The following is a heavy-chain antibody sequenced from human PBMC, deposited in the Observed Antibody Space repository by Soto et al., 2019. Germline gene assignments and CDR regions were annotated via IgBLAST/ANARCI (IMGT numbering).Heavy chain of an antibody. CDR3: ARSQLDRFDP. J-gene: IGHJ5*02. V-gene: IGHV5-10-1*01. CDR1: GFSFTAYW. Sequence: GESLKISCRGFGFSFTAYWIDWVRQMPGKGLEWMGRIDPSYSDTSYSPSFQGHVTFSADKSTSTAYLQWNSLKPSDSAIYYCARSQLDRFDPWGQGTQVTVSS. CDR2: IDPSYSDT. D-gene: IGHD1-1*01.